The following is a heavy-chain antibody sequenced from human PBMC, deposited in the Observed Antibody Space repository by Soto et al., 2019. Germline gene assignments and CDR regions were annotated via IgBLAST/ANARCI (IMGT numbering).Heavy chain of an antibody. CDR3: ARVDYVRAFDI. CDR2: IYYSGSS. D-gene: IGHD4-17*01. J-gene: IGHJ3*02. CDR1: GGSISSDGYY. Sequence: VQLQESGPGLVKPSQTLSLTCTVSGGSISSDGYYWNWIRQHPGKGLEWIGYIYYSGSSYYTPSLKSPLTISVDASQNQFSLKMVSVTAADTAIYYCARVDYVRAFDIWGQGTMVTVSS. V-gene: IGHV4-31*01.